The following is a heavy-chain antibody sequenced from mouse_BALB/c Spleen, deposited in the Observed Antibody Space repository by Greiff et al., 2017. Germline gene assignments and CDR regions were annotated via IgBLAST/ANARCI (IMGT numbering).Heavy chain of an antibody. CDR3: VREGDYDYGEPYFDY. J-gene: IGHJ2*01. CDR2: IRSKSNNYAT. CDR1: GFTFNTNA. Sequence: DAGGGLVQPKGSLKLSCAASGFTFNTNAMNWVRQAPGKGLEWVARIRSKSNNYATYYADSVKDRFTISRDDSQSMLYLQMNNLKTEDTAMYYCVREGDYDYGEPYFDYWGQGTTLTVSS. V-gene: IGHV10S3*01. D-gene: IGHD2-4*01.